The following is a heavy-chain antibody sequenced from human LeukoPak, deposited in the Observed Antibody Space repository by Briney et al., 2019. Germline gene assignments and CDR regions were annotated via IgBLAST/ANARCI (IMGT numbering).Heavy chain of an antibody. J-gene: IGHJ5*02. CDR1: AYTFTSYA. V-gene: IGHV1-18*01. D-gene: IGHD1-26*01. Sequence: ASVKVSCKASAYTFTSYAISWVRQAPGQGLEWMGWIGASNGNTNYAQKLHGRVTMTTDTSTNTVYMELRSLRFDDTAVYYCARDLAGVVGVTAWFDPWGQGTLVTVSS. CDR2: IGASNGNT. CDR3: ARDLAGVVGVTAWFDP.